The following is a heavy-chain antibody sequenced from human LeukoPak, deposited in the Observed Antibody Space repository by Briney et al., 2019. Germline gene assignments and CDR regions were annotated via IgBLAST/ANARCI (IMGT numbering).Heavy chain of an antibody. CDR2: INPNSGGT. CDR3: ARVSGFLRFPVGDFDY. V-gene: IGHV1-2*02. J-gene: IGHJ4*02. CDR1: GYTFTSYG. D-gene: IGHD3-3*01. Sequence: ASVKVSCKASGYTFTSYGISWVRQAPGQGLEWMGWINPNSGGTNYAQKFQGRVTMTRDTSISTAYMELSRLRSDDTAVYYCARVSGFLRFPVGDFDYWGQGTLVTVSS.